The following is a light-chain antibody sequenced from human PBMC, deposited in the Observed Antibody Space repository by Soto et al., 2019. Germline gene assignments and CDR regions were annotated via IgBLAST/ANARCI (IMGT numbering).Light chain of an antibody. CDR3: CSYAGSSTLV. J-gene: IGLJ1*01. Sequence: QSVLTQPASMSGSPGQSITISCTGTSSVVGSYNLVSWYQHHPGKAPKLMIYEVSKRPSGVSNRFSGSKSGSTASLTISGLQAEDEADYYCCSYAGSSTLVFGTGTKVTVL. CDR2: EVS. CDR1: SSVVGSYNL. V-gene: IGLV2-23*02.